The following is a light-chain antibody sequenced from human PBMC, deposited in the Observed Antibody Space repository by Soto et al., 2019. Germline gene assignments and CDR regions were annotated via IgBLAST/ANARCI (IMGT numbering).Light chain of an antibody. Sequence: DFVMTQSPDSLAVSLGETATINCKSSQSALSTSNNKNYLAWFQQKPGQPPKLLXYWASARKPGVPDRFIGSGSGTDFTLTITSLQDEDVAVYYGQQYHSDTITFGQGTRLEIK. CDR1: QSALSTSNNKNY. CDR3: QQYHSDTIT. V-gene: IGKV4-1*01. J-gene: IGKJ5*01. CDR2: WAS.